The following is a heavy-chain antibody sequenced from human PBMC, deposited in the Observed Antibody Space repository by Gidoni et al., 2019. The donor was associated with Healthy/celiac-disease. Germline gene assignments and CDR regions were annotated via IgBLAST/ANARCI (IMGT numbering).Heavy chain of an antibody. Sequence: QVQLQESGPGLVKPSQTLSLTCTVSGGSISSGSYYWSWIRQPTGKGLEWIGRIYTSGSTNYNPSLKSRVTISVDTSKNQFSLKLSSVTAADTAVYYCAYTGYYDFWSGYYPSPHYYFDYWGQGTLVTVSS. CDR3: AYTGYYDFWSGYYPSPHYYFDY. V-gene: IGHV4-61*02. D-gene: IGHD3-3*01. J-gene: IGHJ4*02. CDR1: GGSISSGSYY. CDR2: IYTSGST.